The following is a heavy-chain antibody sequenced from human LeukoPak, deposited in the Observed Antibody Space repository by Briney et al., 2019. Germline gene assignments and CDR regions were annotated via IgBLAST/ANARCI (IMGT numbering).Heavy chain of an antibody. D-gene: IGHD3-22*01. V-gene: IGHV4-39*01. J-gene: IGHJ4*02. CDR2: IFYSGIT. Sequence: SETLSLTCTVSGGSISSSLYYWGWIRQPPGKGLEWIGSIFYSGITYYNPSLQSRVTISVDTSKSQFSLHLSSVTAADTALYYCARIIVVTSTDYFDSWGQGTLVTVSS. CDR3: ARIIVVTSTDYFDS. CDR1: GGSISSSLYY.